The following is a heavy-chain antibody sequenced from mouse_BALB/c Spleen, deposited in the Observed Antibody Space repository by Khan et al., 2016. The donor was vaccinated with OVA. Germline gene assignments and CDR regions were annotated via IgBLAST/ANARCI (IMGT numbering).Heavy chain of an antibody. CDR3: ARGRAY. Sequence: EVQLQESGPGPVKPSQSLSLTCTVTGYSITSDYAWNWIRQFPGNKLEWMGYISYSGSTSYTPSLKSRISITRDTSKNQFFLQLNSVTTEDTATYYCARGRAYWGQGTLVTVSA. CDR2: ISYSGST. V-gene: IGHV3-2*02. J-gene: IGHJ3*01. D-gene: IGHD3-3*01. CDR1: GYSITSDYA.